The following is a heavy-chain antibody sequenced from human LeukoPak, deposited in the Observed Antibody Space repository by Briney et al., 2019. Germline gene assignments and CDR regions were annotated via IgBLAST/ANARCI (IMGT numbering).Heavy chain of an antibody. Sequence: TGGSLRLSCAASGFTFDAYAMHWVRQAPGKGLEWVSGITSKSDTIGYADSVKGRFTVSRDNARNSLYLQMSSLRLEDTALYYCAKGHSGNYYNPFDYWGQGTLVTVSS. D-gene: IGHD1-26*01. CDR2: ITSKSDTI. V-gene: IGHV3-9*01. CDR3: AKGHSGNYYNPFDY. J-gene: IGHJ4*02. CDR1: GFTFDAYA.